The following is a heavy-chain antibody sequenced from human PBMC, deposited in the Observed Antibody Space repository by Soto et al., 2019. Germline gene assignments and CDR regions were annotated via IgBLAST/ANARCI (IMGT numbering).Heavy chain of an antibody. Sequence: QVQLQESGPGLVKPSETLSLTCTVSGGSISSYYWSWIRQPPGKGLEWIGYIYYSGSTNYNPSLKSRVTISVDTSKNQFSLKLSSVTAADTAVYYCARESSNFSSTSCYDFFGGYFDYWGQGTLVTVSS. J-gene: IGHJ4*02. D-gene: IGHD2-2*01. V-gene: IGHV4-59*01. CDR2: IYYSGST. CDR3: ARESSNFSSTSCYDFFGGYFDY. CDR1: GGSISSYY.